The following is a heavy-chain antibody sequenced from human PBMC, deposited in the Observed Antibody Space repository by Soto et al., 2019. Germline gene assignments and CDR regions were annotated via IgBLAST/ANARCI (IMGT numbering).Heavy chain of an antibody. CDR2: INPNSGVT. J-gene: IGHJ4*02. CDR3: ARRLGLLVTPIPGY. V-gene: IGHV1-2*02. CDR1: GFTFSSYA. Sequence: GGSLRLSCAASGFTFSSYAMHWVRQAPGQGLEWMGWINPNSGVTIYAQKFQGRVIMTRETPITTAYMELSRLTSDDTAVYYCARRLGLLVTPIPGYWGQGTLVTVSS. D-gene: IGHD2-21*02.